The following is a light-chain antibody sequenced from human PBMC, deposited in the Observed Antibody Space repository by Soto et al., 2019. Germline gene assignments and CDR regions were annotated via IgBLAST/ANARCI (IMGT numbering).Light chain of an antibody. CDR1: QSVSSSY. J-gene: IGKJ2*01. V-gene: IGKV3-20*01. Sequence: EIVLTQSPGTLSLSPGERATLSCRASQSVSSSYLAWYQQKPGQAPRLLIYGASSRATGIPDRFSGSGSGTDFPLTISRLELEDFAVYYCQQYGRSPLMYTFGQGPKLEIK. CDR2: GAS. CDR3: QQYGRSPLMYT.